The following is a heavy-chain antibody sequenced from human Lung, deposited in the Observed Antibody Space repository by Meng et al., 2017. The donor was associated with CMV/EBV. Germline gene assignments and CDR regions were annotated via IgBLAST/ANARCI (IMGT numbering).Heavy chain of an antibody. CDR1: GYTFTGYY. J-gene: IGHJ3*02. Sequence: ASVKVSXKASGYTFTGYYLHCVRHAPGQGLEWMRWINSKIGDANYTQKCQGRVTVTSDTSISTTYMELKRLTYDDTAVYFCARKVFRASDAFDIWGQGTMVXVSS. CDR2: INSKIGDA. CDR3: ARKVFRASDAFDI. V-gene: IGHV1-2*02.